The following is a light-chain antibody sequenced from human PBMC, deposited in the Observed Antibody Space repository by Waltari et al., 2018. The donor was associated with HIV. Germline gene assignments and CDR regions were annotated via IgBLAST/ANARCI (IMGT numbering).Light chain of an antibody. CDR2: DVS. CDR1: SSDAGGYNY. V-gene: IGLV2-14*03. J-gene: IGLJ3*02. Sequence: QSALTHPASVSGSPGQSITISSTGTSSDAGGYNYVPWYQQHPGKAPKLMIYDVSNRPSGVSNRFSGSKSGNTASLTISGLQAEDEADYYCSSYTSSSSLLVFGGGTKLTVL. CDR3: SSYTSSSSLLV.